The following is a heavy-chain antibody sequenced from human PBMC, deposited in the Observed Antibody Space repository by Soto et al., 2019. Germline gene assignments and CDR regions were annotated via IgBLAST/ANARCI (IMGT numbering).Heavy chain of an antibody. CDR1: DCSISSYY. Sequence: WETLSLPCTVSDCSISSYYWSWLGRPPEKGLGWIGYIYYSGSTNYNPSLQSRVTIPADTSKNQFSLKLSSVTAADTAIYYCARIVGIRNTNGQRYYFDYWGQGTLVTVSS. CDR2: IYYSGST. V-gene: IGHV4-59*08. CDR3: ARIVGIRNTNGQRYYFDY. D-gene: IGHD2-21*01. J-gene: IGHJ4*02.